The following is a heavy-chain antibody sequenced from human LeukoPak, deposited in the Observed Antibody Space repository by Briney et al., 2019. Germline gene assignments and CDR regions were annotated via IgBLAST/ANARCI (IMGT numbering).Heavy chain of an antibody. CDR1: GFTFSSYW. V-gene: IGHV3-74*01. CDR2: INSDGSST. Sequence: GGSLRLSCAASGFTFSSYWMHWVRQAPGKGLVWVSRINSDGSSTFYADSVKGRFTVSRDYAKNTPYLQMNSLRAEDTAVYYCARGVYSLDYWGQGTLVTVSS. D-gene: IGHD2-8*01. CDR3: ARGVYSLDY. J-gene: IGHJ4*02.